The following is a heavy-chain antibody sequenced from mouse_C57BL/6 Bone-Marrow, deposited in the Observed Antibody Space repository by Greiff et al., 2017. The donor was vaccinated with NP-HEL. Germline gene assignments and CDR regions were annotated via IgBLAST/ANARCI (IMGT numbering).Heavy chain of an antibody. J-gene: IGHJ1*03. CDR3: TTITTVVATRYFDV. V-gene: IGHV14-4*01. D-gene: IGHD1-1*01. Sequence: EVQLQQSGAELVRPGASVKLSCTASGFNIKDDYMHWVKQRPEQGLEWIGWIDPEHGDTEYASKFQGKATITADTASNTAYLQLSSLTSEDTAVYYCTTITTVVATRYFDVWGTGTTGTVAS. CDR2: IDPEHGDT. CDR1: GFNIKDDY.